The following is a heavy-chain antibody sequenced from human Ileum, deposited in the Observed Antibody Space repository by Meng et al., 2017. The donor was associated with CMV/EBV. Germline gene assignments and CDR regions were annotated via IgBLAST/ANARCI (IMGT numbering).Heavy chain of an antibody. CDR2: IYYSGST. CDR1: GDSISSGDFY. D-gene: IGHD5-12*01. V-gene: IGHV4-30-4*08. Sequence: LEDSDQGIVKPYHTLSLTCTVSGDSISSGDFYWTWIRQSPGKGPEWIGYIYYSGSTYYNPSLKSRLTIALDTSKNQFSLRLTSVTDADTGVYYCATEYSASPGWFDPWGQGILVTVSS. J-gene: IGHJ5*02. CDR3: ATEYSASPGWFDP.